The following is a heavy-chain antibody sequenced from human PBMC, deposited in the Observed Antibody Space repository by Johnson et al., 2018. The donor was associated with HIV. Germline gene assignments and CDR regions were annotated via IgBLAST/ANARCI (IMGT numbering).Heavy chain of an antibody. CDR2: IKCDGSEK. V-gene: IGHV3-52*01. J-gene: IGHJ3*02. CDR3: ARDASYGDYAFDI. D-gene: IGHD4-17*01. CDR1: GFTFSSSW. Sequence: VLLVESGGGLVQPGGSLRLSCAASGFTFSSSWMHWVCQAPEKGLEWVADIKCDGSEKYYVDSVKGRFTISRDNAKNSLYLQLNSLRAEDTAVYYCARDASYGDYAFDIWGQGTMVTVSS.